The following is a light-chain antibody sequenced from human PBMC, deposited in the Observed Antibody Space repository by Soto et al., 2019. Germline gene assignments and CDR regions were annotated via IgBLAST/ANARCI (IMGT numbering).Light chain of an antibody. V-gene: IGLV2-14*01. Sequence: QSVLNHPASVSGSPGQSITTSCTGTSSDVGGYNYVSWYQQLPGKAPKFMIYDVSNRPSGVSTRFSGSKSGNTASLTISGLQAEDEADYYCNSYTTSNTRQIVFGTGTKVTVL. CDR1: SSDVGGYNY. CDR3: NSYTTSNTRQIV. J-gene: IGLJ1*01. CDR2: DVS.